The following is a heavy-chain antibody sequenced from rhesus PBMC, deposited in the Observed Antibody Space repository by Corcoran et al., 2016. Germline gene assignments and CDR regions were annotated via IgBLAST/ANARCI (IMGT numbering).Heavy chain of an antibody. V-gene: IGHV4S10*01. CDR3: ARYYSGRSYCFDY. J-gene: IGHJ4*01. CDR2: IYGSGSRT. CDR1: GGSISDSYR. D-gene: IGHD3-16*01. Sequence: QVQLQESGPGVVKPSETLSLTCAVSGGSISDSYRWSWIRPPRGKGLERSWYIYGSGSRTNYNPSLKSRVTLSVDTSKNQFSLKLSSVTAADTAVYYCARYYSGRSYCFDYWGQGVLVTVSS.